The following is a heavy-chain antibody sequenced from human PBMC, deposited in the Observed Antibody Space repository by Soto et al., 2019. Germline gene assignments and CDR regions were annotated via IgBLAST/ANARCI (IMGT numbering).Heavy chain of an antibody. CDR1: GFTFSSYA. CDR3: AKDVPMGYYMDV. CDR2: ISWNSGII. Sequence: SLRLSCAASGFTFSSYAMHWVRQAPGKGLEWVSGISWNSGIIGYADSVKGRFSVSRDNAKNSLYLQMNSLRVEDTALYYCAKDVPMGYYMDVWGKGTTVTVSS. D-gene: IGHD3-16*01. J-gene: IGHJ6*03. V-gene: IGHV3-9*01.